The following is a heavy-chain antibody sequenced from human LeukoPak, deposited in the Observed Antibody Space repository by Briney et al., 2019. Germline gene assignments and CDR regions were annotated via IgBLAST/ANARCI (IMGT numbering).Heavy chain of an antibody. CDR3: ARLDYYDSSGYPTSIDY. CDR2: IYPGDSDT. V-gene: IGHV5-51*01. J-gene: IGHJ4*02. CDR1: GYSFTSYW. D-gene: IGHD3-22*01. Sequence: GESLKISCQGSGYSFTSYWIGWVRQMPGKGLEWMGIIYPGDSDTRYSPSFQGQVTISADESISTAYLQWSSLKASDTAMYYCARLDYYDSSGYPTSIDYWGQGTLVTVSS.